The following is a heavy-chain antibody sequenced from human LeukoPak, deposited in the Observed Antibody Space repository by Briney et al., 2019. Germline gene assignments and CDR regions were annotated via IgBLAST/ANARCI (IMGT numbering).Heavy chain of an antibody. CDR2: INHSGST. Sequence: XXWXXXRXPPXXGLEWIGEINHSGSTNYNPSLKSRVTISVDTSKNQFSLKLSSVTAADTAVYYCARGLRWNDYWGQGTLVTVSS. D-gene: IGHD4-23*01. V-gene: IGHV4-34*01. CDR3: ARGLRWNDY. J-gene: IGHJ4*02. CDR1: XX.